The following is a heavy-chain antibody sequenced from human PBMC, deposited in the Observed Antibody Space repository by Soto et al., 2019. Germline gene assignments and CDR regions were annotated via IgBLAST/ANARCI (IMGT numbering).Heavy chain of an antibody. CDR2: IIPSLGIA. D-gene: IGHD3-22*01. CDR1: GGTFSSYT. J-gene: IGHJ3*02. V-gene: IGHV1-69*08. Sequence: QVQLVQSGAEVKKPGSSVKVSCKASGGTFSSYTISWVRQAPGQGLEWMGRIIPSLGIANYAQKFQGRVTITADKSTSTAYMELGSLGSEDTAVYYCAREKYYDSSGYPFSIWGQGTMVTVSS. CDR3: AREKYYDSSGYPFSI.